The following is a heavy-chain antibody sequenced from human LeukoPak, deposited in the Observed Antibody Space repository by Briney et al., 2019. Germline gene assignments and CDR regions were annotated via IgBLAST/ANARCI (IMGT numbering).Heavy chain of an antibody. CDR1: GFTFNSYS. J-gene: IGHJ4*02. CDR3: TTLERGYSYGYLFEDY. Sequence: GGSLRLSCAASGFTFNSYSMSWVRQAPGKGLEWVGRIKSKTDGGTTDYAAPVKGRFTISRDDSKNTLYLQMNSLKTEDTAVYYCTTLERGYSYGYLFEDYWGQGTLVTVFS. CDR2: IKSKTDGGTT. D-gene: IGHD5-18*01. V-gene: IGHV3-15*01.